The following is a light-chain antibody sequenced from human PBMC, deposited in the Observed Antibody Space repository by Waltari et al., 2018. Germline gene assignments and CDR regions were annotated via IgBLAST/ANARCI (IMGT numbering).Light chain of an antibody. J-gene: IGKJ1*01. CDR3: QQYNNWPPLT. CDR1: QSVSSN. CDR2: GAS. V-gene: IGKV3-15*01. Sequence: EIVMTQSPATLSVSPGERATLSCRASQSVSSNLAWYQQKPGQAPRLLIYGASTRATGTPARFSGSGSGTEFTLTISSLQSEDFAVYYCQQYNNWPPLTFGQGTKVEIK.